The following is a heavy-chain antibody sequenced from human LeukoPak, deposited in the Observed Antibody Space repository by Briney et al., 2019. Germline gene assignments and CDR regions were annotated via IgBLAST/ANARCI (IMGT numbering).Heavy chain of an antibody. Sequence: PGGSLRLSCAASGFTFNNFAMSWVRQAPGKGLEWVSAISGSGGSTYYADSVKGRFTISRDNSKNTLYLQMNSLRAEDTAVYYCAKSYYYDSSGYTYYFDYWGQGTLVTVSS. CDR3: AKSYYYDSSGYTYYFDY. CDR2: ISGSGGST. V-gene: IGHV3-23*01. D-gene: IGHD3-22*01. J-gene: IGHJ4*02. CDR1: GFTFNNFA.